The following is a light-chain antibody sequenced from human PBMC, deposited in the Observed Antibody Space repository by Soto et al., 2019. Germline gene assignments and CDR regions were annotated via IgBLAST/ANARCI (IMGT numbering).Light chain of an antibody. CDR3: SSYTSSSTLV. V-gene: IGLV2-14*01. J-gene: IGLJ3*02. CDR2: DVS. CDR1: SSDVGGYNY. Sequence: QSALTQPASVSGSPGQSITISCTGTSSDVGGYNYVSWYQQHPGKAPKLMIYDVSNRPSGVSNRFSGAMSGNTASLTISGRQAEDEADYYCSSYTSSSTLVFGRGTKLTVL.